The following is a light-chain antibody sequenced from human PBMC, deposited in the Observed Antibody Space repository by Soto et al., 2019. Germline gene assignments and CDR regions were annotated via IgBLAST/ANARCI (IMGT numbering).Light chain of an antibody. J-gene: IGKJ2*01. Sequence: DIQMTQSPSSLSASVGDRVTITCRASQSISSYLNWYQQKPGKAPKLLIYAASSLQSGVPSRFSGSGSGTDLTRTISSLQPEDFATYYCQQRDTFGQGTNLEIK. CDR2: AAS. CDR1: QSISSY. CDR3: QQRDT. V-gene: IGKV1-39*01.